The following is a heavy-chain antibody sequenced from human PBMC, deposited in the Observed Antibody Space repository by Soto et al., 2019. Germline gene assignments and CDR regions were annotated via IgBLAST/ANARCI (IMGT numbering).Heavy chain of an antibody. CDR2: ITDSGDDT. CDR3: AKLGSSSWSPHYYFGY. Sequence: EVQLLESGGGLVQPGGSLRLSCAASGFTFNNYAMGWVRQAPGKGLEWVSAITDSGDDTYYIDSVKGRFTITRDNSKSTSYLQMNSLRAEDTAIYYWAKLGSSSWSPHYYFGYWGQGTLVTVSA. J-gene: IGHJ4*02. V-gene: IGHV3-23*01. CDR1: GFTFNNYA. D-gene: IGHD2-2*01.